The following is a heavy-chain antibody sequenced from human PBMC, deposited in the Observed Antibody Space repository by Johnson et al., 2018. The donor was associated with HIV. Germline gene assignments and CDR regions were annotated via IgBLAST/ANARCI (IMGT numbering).Heavy chain of an antibody. D-gene: IGHD3-10*01. V-gene: IGHV3-20*01. CDR3: ARGDGSGSTGAFDI. Sequence: VQLVESGGGLVQPGGSLRLSCAAAGFTFDDYGMSWVRQAPGKGLEWVSGINWNGGSTGYADSVKGRFTISRDNAKNSLYLQMNSLRDEDTALYHCARGDGSGSTGAFDIWGQGTMVTVSS. CDR1: GFTFDDYG. J-gene: IGHJ3*02. CDR2: INWNGGST.